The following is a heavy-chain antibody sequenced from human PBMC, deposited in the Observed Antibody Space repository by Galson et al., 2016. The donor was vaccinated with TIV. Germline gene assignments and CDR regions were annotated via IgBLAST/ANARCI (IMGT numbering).Heavy chain of an antibody. D-gene: IGHD3-22*01. CDR1: GFTVSDKY. CDR3: ARSYDSSGHRGRLDI. J-gene: IGHJ4*02. CDR2: INGVGST. Sequence: LRLSCAASGFTVSDKYMYWVRQPPGKGLEWVSVINGVGSTYYADSVKGRFTISRDNSKNTLYLQMHSLRVEDTAVYLCARSYDSSGHRGRLDIWGQGALVTVSS. V-gene: IGHV3-53*03.